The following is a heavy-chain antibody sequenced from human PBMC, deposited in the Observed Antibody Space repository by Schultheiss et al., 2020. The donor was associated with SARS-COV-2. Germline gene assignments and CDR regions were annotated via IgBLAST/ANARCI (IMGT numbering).Heavy chain of an antibody. CDR2: INHSGST. CDR3: ARVMGYYYYYYGMDV. J-gene: IGHJ6*02. V-gene: IGHV4-34*01. Sequence: GSLRLSCAVYGGSFSGYYWSWIRQPPGKGLEWIGEINHSGSTNYNPSLKSRVTISVDTSKNQFSLKLSSVTAADTAVYYCARVMGYYYYYYGMDVWGQGTTVTVSS. CDR1: GGSFSGYY. D-gene: IGHD5-24*01.